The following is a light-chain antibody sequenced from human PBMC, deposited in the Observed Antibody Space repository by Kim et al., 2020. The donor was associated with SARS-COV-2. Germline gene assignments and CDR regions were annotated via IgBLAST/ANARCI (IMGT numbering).Light chain of an antibody. J-gene: IGKJ2*01. CDR3: QQYKDWPPMYT. CDR2: GAC. CDR1: QNVDIN. V-gene: IGKV3-15*01. Sequence: SPGETATPPCRASQNVDINLAWYQQTPGQPPRLLIYGACTRATGVPAMFSGSGSGIEFTLTISSLQSEYLAVYYCQQYKDWPPMYTFGQGTKLEIK.